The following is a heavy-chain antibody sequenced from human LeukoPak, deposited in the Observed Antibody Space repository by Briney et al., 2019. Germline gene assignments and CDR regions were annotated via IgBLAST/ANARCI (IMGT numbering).Heavy chain of an antibody. V-gene: IGHV3-33*08. Sequence: GGSLRLSCAASGFTFSSYGMHWVRQAPGKGLEWVAVTWYDGSNKYYADSVKGRFTISRDNSKNTLYLQMNSLRAEDTAVYYCARVLDGVVPAAIRHYYYGMDVWGQGTTVTVSS. CDR1: GFTFSSYG. CDR3: ARVLDGVVPAAIRHYYYGMDV. CDR2: TWYDGSNK. D-gene: IGHD2-2*02. J-gene: IGHJ6*02.